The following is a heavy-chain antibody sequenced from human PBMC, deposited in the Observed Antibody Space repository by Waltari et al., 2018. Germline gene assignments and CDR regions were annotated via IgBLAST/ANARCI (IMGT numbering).Heavy chain of an antibody. CDR3: ARGLGGYEQLREP. D-gene: IGHD6-6*01. Sequence: QVQLQESGPGLVKPSQPLSLTCTVSGGSIRSGGSYWSWIRQHPGKGLEWIGYIYHSGSTYYNPSLKSRVTISVDTSKNQFSLKLSSVTAADTAVYYCARGLGGYEQLREPWGQGTLVTVSS. CDR1: GGSIRSGGSY. V-gene: IGHV4-31*03. J-gene: IGHJ4*02. CDR2: IYHSGST.